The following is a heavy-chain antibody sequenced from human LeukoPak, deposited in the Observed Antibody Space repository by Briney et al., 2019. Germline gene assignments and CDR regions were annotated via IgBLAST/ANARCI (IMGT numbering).Heavy chain of an antibody. CDR3: ARGTAPIQEDWFDP. V-gene: IGHV3-7*01. CDR1: GFTVSSYW. Sequence: GGSLRLSCAASGFTVSSYWMSWVRQAPGKGLEWVANIKQDGSEKYYVDSVKGRFTISRDNAKNSLYLQMNSLRAEDTAVYYCARGTAPIQEDWFDPWGQGTLVTVSS. D-gene: IGHD5-18*01. CDR2: IKQDGSEK. J-gene: IGHJ5*02.